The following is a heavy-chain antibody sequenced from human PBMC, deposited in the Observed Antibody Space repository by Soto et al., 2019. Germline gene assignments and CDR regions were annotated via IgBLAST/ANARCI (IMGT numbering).Heavy chain of an antibody. V-gene: IGHV3-30-3*01. CDR3: ARQTQQIPDFDY. CDR1: GFTFSSYA. J-gene: IGHJ4*02. Sequence: AGGSLRLSCAASGFTFSSYAMHWVLQAPGKGLEWVAVISYDGSNKYYADSVKGRFTISRDNSRNTLYLQMNSLRAEDTAVYYCARQTQQIPDFDYWGQGTLVTVSS. CDR2: ISYDGSNK.